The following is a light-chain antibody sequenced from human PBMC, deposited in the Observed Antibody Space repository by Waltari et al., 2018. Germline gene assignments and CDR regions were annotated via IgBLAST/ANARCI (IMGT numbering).Light chain of an antibody. CDR3: QHYVTLPVT. J-gene: IGKJ1*01. CDR1: QSVSRT. CDR2: GAS. V-gene: IGKV3-20*01. Sequence: EIVLTQSPGTLSLSPGDRATLPCRASQSVSRTLALYQQKPGQAPSLLIYGASIRAPGIPDRFSGSGSGTDFSLTISRLEPEDFAVYYCQHYVTLPVTFGQGTKVEIK.